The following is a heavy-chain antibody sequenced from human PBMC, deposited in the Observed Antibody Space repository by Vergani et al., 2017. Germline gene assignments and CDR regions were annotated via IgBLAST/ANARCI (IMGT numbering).Heavy chain of an antibody. V-gene: IGHV3-21*01. CDR3: ATSGTIHIVVAASDNEVFDM. Sequence: EVQLVESGGGLVQPGGSLTLSCAASGFMFNNYNLNWVRQVPGKGLEWVSTISTRSSYTHYADSVRGRFTISRDDAQNSLYLQMNSLRAEDAAVYYCATSGTIHIVVAASDNEVFDMWGQGTVVTVSS. J-gene: IGHJ3*02. CDR2: ISTRSSYT. CDR1: GFMFNNYN. D-gene: IGHD2-15*01.